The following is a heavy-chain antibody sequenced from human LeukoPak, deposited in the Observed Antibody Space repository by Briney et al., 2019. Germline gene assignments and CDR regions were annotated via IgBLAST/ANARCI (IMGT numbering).Heavy chain of an antibody. J-gene: IGHJ6*03. CDR1: GYTFTSYA. V-gene: IGHV7-4-1*02. Sequence: GASVKVSCKASGYTFTSYAMNWVRQAPGQGLEWMGWINTNTGNPTYAQGFTGRFVFSLDTSVSTAYLQISSLKAEDTAVYYCARGSTHVLRFLEWAPHYYYYYYMDVWGKGTTVTVSS. D-gene: IGHD3-3*01. CDR3: ARGSTHVLRFLEWAPHYYYYYYMDV. CDR2: INTNTGNP.